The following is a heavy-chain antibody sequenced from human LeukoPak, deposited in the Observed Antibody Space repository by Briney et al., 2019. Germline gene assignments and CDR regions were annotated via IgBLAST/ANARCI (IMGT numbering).Heavy chain of an antibody. D-gene: IGHD6-19*01. V-gene: IGHV1-18*01. CDR3: ARGEAAVAETGFDY. CDR1: GYAFTSYG. CDR2: INTYNGNT. J-gene: IGHJ4*02. Sequence: ASVKVSCKASGYAFTSYGISWVRQAPGQGLEWMGWINTYNGNTNYAQKLQGRVTMTTDTSTSTADMELRSLRSDDTAVYYCARGEAAVAETGFDYWGQGTLVTVSS.